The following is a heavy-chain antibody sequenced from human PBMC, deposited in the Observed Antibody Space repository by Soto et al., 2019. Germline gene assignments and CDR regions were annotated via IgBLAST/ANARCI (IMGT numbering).Heavy chain of an antibody. Sequence: PGGSLRLSCAASGFALGGYWMHWVRQAPGKGLVWVSRINGDGSSTSYADSVEGRFTVSRDNARNTLYLHMKGLRVEDTAVYHCARGHFNVAPWGPGTLVTVS. CDR3: ARGHFNVAP. J-gene: IGHJ5*02. CDR1: GFALGGYW. CDR2: INGDGSST. D-gene: IGHD2-21*01. V-gene: IGHV3-74*01.